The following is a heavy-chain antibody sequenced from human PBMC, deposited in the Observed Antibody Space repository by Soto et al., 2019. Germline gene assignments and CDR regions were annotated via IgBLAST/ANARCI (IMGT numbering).Heavy chain of an antibody. CDR2: INHSGST. V-gene: IGHV4-34*01. J-gene: IGHJ6*02. CDR3: ARGREYSSSSEGEIYYYYYGMDV. Sequence: SETLSLTCAVYGGSFSGYYWSWIRQPPGKGLEWIGEINHSGSTNYNPSLKSRVTISVDTSKNQFSLKLSSVTAADTAVYYCARGREYSSSSEGEIYYYYYGMDVWGQGTTVT. CDR1: GGSFSGYY. D-gene: IGHD6-6*01.